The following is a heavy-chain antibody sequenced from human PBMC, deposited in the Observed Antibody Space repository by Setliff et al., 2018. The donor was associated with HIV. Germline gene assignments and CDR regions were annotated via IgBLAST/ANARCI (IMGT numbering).Heavy chain of an antibody. Sequence: GGSLSLSCAASGVTFSSYSFHWVRQAPGKGLEWVTVISHDGNNKFYADSVKGRFTISRHNSKDTVSLQMTSLTSDDTAMYYCARDRVEAERGAFDIWGQGTMVTVSS. CDR2: ISHDGNNK. CDR3: ARDRVEAERGAFDI. J-gene: IGHJ3*02. V-gene: IGHV3-30*01. D-gene: IGHD1-26*01. CDR1: GVTFSSYS.